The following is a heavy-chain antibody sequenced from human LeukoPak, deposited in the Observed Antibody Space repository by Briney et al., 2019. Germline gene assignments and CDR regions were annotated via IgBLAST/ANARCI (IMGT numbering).Heavy chain of an antibody. J-gene: IGHJ4*02. V-gene: IGHV4-31*03. CDR3: ARGGWRPPRERVVPAAISGSKARRYYFDY. D-gene: IGHD2-2*01. CDR1: GGSISSGGYY. CDR2: IYYSGST. Sequence: SETLSLTCTVSGGSISSGGYYWSWIRQHPGKGLEWIGYIYYSGSTYYNPSLKSRVTISVDTSKNQFSLKLSSVTAADTAVYYCARGGWRPPRERVVPAAISGSKARRYYFDYWGQGTLVTVSS.